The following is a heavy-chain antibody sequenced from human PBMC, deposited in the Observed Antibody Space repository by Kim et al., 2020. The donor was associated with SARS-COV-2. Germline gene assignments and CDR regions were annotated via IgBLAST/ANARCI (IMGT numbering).Heavy chain of an antibody. CDR1: GGTFSSYT. D-gene: IGHD3-10*01. V-gene: IGHV1-69*02. CDR3: ASRSPMVRGFTGGYYYGMDV. J-gene: IGHJ6*02. Sequence: SVKVSCKASGGTFSSYTISWVRQAPGQGLEWMGRIIPILGIANYAQKFQGRVTITADKSTSTAYMELSSLRSEDTAVYYCASRSPMVRGFTGGYYYGMDVWGQGTTVTVSS. CDR2: IIPILGIA.